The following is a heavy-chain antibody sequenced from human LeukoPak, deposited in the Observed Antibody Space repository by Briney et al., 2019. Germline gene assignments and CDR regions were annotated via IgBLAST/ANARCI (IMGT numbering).Heavy chain of an antibody. CDR2: ISTYNDNT. J-gene: IGHJ6*02. Sequence: GASVKVSCKASGYTFTSYGITWVRQAPGQGLEWMGWISTYNDNTNYAQKLQGRVTMTTDTSTSTAYMELRSLRSDDTAVYYCARASVSNYYYYYGMDVWGQGTTATVSS. V-gene: IGHV1-18*01. D-gene: IGHD2-8*01. CDR1: GYTFTSYG. CDR3: ARASVSNYYYYYGMDV.